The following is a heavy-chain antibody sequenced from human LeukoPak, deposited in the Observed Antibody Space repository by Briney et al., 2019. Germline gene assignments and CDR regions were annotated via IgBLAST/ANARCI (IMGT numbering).Heavy chain of an antibody. CDR2: INHSGST. Sequence: SETLSPTCAVYGGSFSGYYCGWIRQPPGKGLEWIGEINHSGSTNYNPSLKSRVTISVDTSKNQFSLKLSSVTAADTAVYYCARGKYSYGYSYRLYGMDVWGRRTTVTVSS. CDR3: ARGKYSYGYSYRLYGMDV. CDR1: GGSFSGYY. J-gene: IGHJ6*02. V-gene: IGHV4-34*01. D-gene: IGHD5-18*01.